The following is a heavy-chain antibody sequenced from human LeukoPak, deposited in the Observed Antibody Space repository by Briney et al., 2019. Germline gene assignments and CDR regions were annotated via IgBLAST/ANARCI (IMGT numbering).Heavy chain of an antibody. CDR3: ARGTTDAY. V-gene: IGHV1-46*01. Sequence: ASVKVSCKASGYTFTSYYIDWLRQAPGQGLEWMGVINPSGGSTRYAQKFQGRVTMTGDPSTRTVYMELSSLTSDDTALYYCARGTTDAYWGQGTPVTVSS. J-gene: IGHJ4*02. D-gene: IGHD1-1*01. CDR2: INPSGGST. CDR1: GYTFTSYY.